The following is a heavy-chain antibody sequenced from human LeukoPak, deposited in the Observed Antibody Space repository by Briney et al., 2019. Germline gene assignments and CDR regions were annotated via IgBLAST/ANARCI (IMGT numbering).Heavy chain of an antibody. CDR3: ATSGELSGDY. CDR1: GGSISSSSYY. V-gene: IGHV4-39*01. J-gene: IGHJ4*02. D-gene: IGHD1-26*01. Sequence: SETLSLTCTVSGGSISSSSYYWGWIRQPPGKGLEWIGSIYYSGSTYYNPSLKSRVTISVDTSKNQFSLKLSSVTAADTAVYYCATSGELSGDYWGQGTLVTVSS. CDR2: IYYSGST.